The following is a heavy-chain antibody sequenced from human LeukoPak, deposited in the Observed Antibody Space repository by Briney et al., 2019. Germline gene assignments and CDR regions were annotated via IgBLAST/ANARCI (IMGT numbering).Heavy chain of an antibody. J-gene: IGHJ3*01. CDR2: IIYSGST. V-gene: IGHV4-39*07. Sequence: PSETLSLTCSVSGGSISSSPYYWGWIRQPPGKGLEWIGSIIYSGSTNYNPSLKSRVTISVDTSKNQFSLKLSSVTAADTAVYYCARALYYYDSSGYYYVYAFDVWGQGTMVTVSS. CDR1: GGSISSSPYY. D-gene: IGHD3-22*01. CDR3: ARALYYYDSSGYYYVYAFDV.